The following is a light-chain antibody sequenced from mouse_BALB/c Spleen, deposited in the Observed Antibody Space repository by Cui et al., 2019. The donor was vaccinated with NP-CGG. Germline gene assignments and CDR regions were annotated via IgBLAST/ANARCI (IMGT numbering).Light chain of an antibody. CDR1: TGTVTTSNY. Sequence: QAVVYQESAFTTSPGETVTLTCRSSTGTVTTSNYANWVQEKPDHLFTGLIGGTNNRPPGVPARFSGSLIGDKAALTITGAQTEDEAIYFCALWYSNHWVFGGGTKLTVL. V-gene: IGLV1*01. CDR2: GTN. CDR3: ALWYSNHWV. J-gene: IGLJ1*01.